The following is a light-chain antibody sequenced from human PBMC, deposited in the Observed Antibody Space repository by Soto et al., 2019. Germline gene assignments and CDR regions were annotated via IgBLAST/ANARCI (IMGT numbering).Light chain of an antibody. CDR1: QSISRW. CDR3: QQYNTSST. V-gene: IGKV1-5*01. J-gene: IGKJ5*01. Sequence: DIQMTQSPSTLSASLKDRVTITCRASQSISRWLAWYQQKPGKAPKLLIYGASTLQSGVPSRFSGSGSGTEFTLTITSLQPDDFATYYCQQYNTSSTFGQGTRLDIK. CDR2: GAS.